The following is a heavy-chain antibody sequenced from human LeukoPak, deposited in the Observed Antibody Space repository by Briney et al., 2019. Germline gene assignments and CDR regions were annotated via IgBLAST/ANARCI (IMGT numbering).Heavy chain of an antibody. Sequence: GGSLRLSCAASGFTFSDYYMSWIRQAPGKGLEWVSYISSSGSTIYYADSVKGRFTISRDNAKNSLYLQMNSLRAEDTAVYYCASTAARRYYYYYMDVWGKGTTVTVSS. D-gene: IGHD6-6*01. CDR3: ASTAARRYYYYYMDV. CDR2: ISSSGSTI. CDR1: GFTFSDYY. V-gene: IGHV3-11*04. J-gene: IGHJ6*03.